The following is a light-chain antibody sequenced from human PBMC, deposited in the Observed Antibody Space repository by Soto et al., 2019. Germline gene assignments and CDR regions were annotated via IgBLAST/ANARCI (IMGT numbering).Light chain of an antibody. CDR1: QSVLHSNGYNY. J-gene: IGKJ2*01. CDR2: LGS. V-gene: IGKV2-28*01. CDR3: MQALQTSYT. Sequence: DIVMTQAPLSLPVTPGEPASISCRSSQSVLHSNGYNYLDWYLQKPGQSPQLLIYLGSNRASGVPDRFSGSGSGTDFTLKISRVEAEDVGVYYCMQALQTSYTFGQGTKVDIK.